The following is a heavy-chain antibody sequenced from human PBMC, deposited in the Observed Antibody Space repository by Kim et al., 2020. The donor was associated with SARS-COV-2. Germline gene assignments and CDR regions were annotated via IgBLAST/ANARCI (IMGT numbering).Heavy chain of an antibody. CDR3: ARDLGELDY. J-gene: IGHJ4*02. CDR2: SNN. D-gene: IGHD3-16*01. Sequence: SNNSYAYSVSGRFTPARDNSKNTLYLQMNGLRAEDTAVYYCARDLGELDYWGQGTLVTVSS. V-gene: IGHV3-30*01.